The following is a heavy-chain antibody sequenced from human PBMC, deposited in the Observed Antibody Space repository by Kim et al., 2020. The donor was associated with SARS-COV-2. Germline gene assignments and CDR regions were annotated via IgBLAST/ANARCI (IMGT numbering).Heavy chain of an antibody. CDR2: IYYSGST. CDR3: ARHVGATRPLNFDY. Sequence: SETLSLTCTVSGGSISSSSYYWGWIRQPPGKGLEWIGSIYYSGSTYYNPSLKSRVTISVDTSKNQFSLKLSSVTAADTAVYYCARHVGATRPLNFDYWGQGTLVTVSS. V-gene: IGHV4-39*01. CDR1: GGSISSSSYY. J-gene: IGHJ4*02. D-gene: IGHD1-26*01.